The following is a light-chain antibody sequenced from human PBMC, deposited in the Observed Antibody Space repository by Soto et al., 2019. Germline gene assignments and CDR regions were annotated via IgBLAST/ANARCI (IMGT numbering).Light chain of an antibody. CDR1: QDISKY. CDR3: QQYHSLPFT. V-gene: IGKV1-33*01. Sequence: DIQMTQSPSSLSASVGDRITITCQASQDISKYLIWYQQTPGKAPKFLIYEASNLERGVPSRFSRSGSGTDFTLTINSLQPEDIATYYCQQYHSLPFTFGPGTKLDIK. CDR2: EAS. J-gene: IGKJ3*01.